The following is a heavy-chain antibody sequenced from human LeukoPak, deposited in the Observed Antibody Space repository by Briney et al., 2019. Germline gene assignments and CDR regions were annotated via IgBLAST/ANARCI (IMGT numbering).Heavy chain of an antibody. J-gene: IGHJ4*02. V-gene: IGHV3-23*01. CDR3: AKTGIVVVTAPYCFDY. CDR1: GFTFSSYA. Sequence: GGSLRLSCAASGFTFSSYAMSWVRQAPGKGLEWVSAISGSGGSTYYADSVKGQFTISRDNSKNTLYLQMNSLRAEDTAVYYCAKTGIVVVTAPYCFDYWGQGTLVTVSS. D-gene: IGHD2-21*02. CDR2: ISGSGGST.